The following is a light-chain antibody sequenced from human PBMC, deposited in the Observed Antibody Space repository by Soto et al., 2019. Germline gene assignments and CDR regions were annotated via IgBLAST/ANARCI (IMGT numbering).Light chain of an antibody. CDR3: SSYVGNNNLL. J-gene: IGLJ3*02. CDR2: EVS. CDR1: SSDVGGYNY. Sequence: QSVLTQPASVSGSPGQSITISCTGTSSDVGGYNYVSWYQQHPGKAPKLMIYEVSNRPSGVSNRFSGSKSGNTASLTISGLQAEDEADYFCSSYVGNNNLLFGGGTQLTVL. V-gene: IGLV2-14*01.